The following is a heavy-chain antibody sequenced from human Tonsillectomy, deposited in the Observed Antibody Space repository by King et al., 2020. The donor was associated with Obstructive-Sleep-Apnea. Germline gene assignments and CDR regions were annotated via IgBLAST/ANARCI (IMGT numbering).Heavy chain of an antibody. CDR1: GFTFSFYA. V-gene: IGHV3-30*04. D-gene: IGHD6-13*01. J-gene: IGHJ4*02. CDR2: ISYDGTNK. CDR3: ARDEDRYNSGWYPL. Sequence: VQLVESGGGVVQPGRSLRLSCAASGFTFSFYAMHWVRQAPGKGLEWVTVISYDGTNKYYADSVKGRFTISRDNSKNTLYLQMNNLRPEDTAVYYCARDEDRYNSGWYPLWGQGTLVTVSS.